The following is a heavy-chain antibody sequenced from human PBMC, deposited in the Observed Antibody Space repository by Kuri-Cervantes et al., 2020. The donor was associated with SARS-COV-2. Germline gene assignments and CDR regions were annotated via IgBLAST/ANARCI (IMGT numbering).Heavy chain of an antibody. J-gene: IGHJ4*02. CDR2: KKQDGSEK. CDR3: ARVKDYYSNSQFDY. Sequence: GESLKISCAASGFTFSSYWMSWVRQAPGKGLEWVSNKKQDGSEKYYVDSVKGPFTISRDHAKNSLYLQMNCLRAEDTAVYYCARVKDYYSNSQFDYWGQGTLVTVSS. CDR1: GFTFSSYW. V-gene: IGHV3-7*05. D-gene: IGHD4-11*01.